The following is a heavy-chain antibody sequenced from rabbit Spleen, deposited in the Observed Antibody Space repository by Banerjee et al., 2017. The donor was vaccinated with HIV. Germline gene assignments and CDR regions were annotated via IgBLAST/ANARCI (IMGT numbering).Heavy chain of an antibody. D-gene: IGHD1-1*01. CDR1: GFSFSNHW. Sequence: QEQLEESGGDLVKPEGSLTLTCTASGFSFSNHWICWVRQAPGKGLERIACLYGGSDSTYYASWAKGRFTISKTSSTTVTLQMTSLTAADTATYFCARGSAANSAWNYGMDLWGPGTLVTVS. J-gene: IGHJ6*01. CDR3: ARGSAANSAWNYGMDL. V-gene: IGHV1S45*01. CDR2: LYGGSDST.